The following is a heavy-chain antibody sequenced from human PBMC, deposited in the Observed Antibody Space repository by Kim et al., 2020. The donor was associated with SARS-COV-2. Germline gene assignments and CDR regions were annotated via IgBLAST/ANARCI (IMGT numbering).Heavy chain of an antibody. Sequence: SETLSLTWTVSGGSISSSSYYWGWIRQPPGKGLEWIGSIYYSGSTYYNPSLKSRVTISVDTSKNQFSLKLSSVTAADTAVYYCARDGPMSGGYWGQGTLVTVSS. J-gene: IGHJ4*02. CDR2: IYYSGST. D-gene: IGHD3-10*02. CDR3: ARDGPMSGGY. CDR1: GGSISSSSYY. V-gene: IGHV4-39*07.